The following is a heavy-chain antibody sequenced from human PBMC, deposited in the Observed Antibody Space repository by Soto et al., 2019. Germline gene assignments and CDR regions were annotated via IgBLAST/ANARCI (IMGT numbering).Heavy chain of an antibody. CDR1: GFTFTSSA. CDR2: IVVCSGNT. D-gene: IGHD4-17*01. V-gene: IGHV1-58*01. Sequence: SVKVSCKASGFTFTSSAVRWGRQARGQRLEWIGWIVVCSGNTNYAQKFQERVTITRDMSTSTAYMELSSLRSEDTAVYYCAAGIGAPVAFDIWGQGTMVTVSS. CDR3: AAGIGAPVAFDI. J-gene: IGHJ3*02.